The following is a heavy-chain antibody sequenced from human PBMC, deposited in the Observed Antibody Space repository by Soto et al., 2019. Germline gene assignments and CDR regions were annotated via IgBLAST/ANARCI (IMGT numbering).Heavy chain of an antibody. J-gene: IGHJ4*02. D-gene: IGHD2-2*01. CDR3: ARVVPRNGGNDY. V-gene: IGHV1-69*02. Sequence: QVQLVQSGAEVKKPGSSVKVSCKASGGTFSSYTISWVRQAPGQGLEWMGRIIPILGIANYAQKFQGRVTITADKATGTGYMELSSLRSEDTAVYYCARVVPRNGGNDYWGQGTLVTVSS. CDR1: GGTFSSYT. CDR2: IIPILGIA.